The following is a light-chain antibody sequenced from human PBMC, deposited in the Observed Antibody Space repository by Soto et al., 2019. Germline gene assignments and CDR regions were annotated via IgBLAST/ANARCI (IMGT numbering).Light chain of an antibody. CDR3: HQRSNWPPS. J-gene: IGKJ3*01. CDR2: GAS. CDR1: QSVSSN. Sequence: EIVMTQSPATLSVSPGERATLSCRASQSVSSNLAWYQQKPGQAPRLLIYGASTRATGIPARFSGSGSGTEFTLTISSLQSEDFAVYYCHQRSNWPPSFGPGTKVDIK. V-gene: IGKV3-15*01.